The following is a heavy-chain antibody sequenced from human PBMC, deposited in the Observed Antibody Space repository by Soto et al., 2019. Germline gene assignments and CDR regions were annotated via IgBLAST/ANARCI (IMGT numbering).Heavy chain of an antibody. V-gene: IGHV3-23*01. J-gene: IGHJ4*02. CDR2: ISGSGGST. CDR3: AKSTTVTTHFDY. CDR1: GFTFSSYA. D-gene: IGHD4-17*01. Sequence: EVQLLESGGGLVQPGGSLRLSCAASGFTFSSYAMSWVRQAPGKGLEWVSAISGSGGSTYYADSVKGRFTISRDNSKNTLYLQMNGLRAEDSAVYYCAKSTTVTTHFDYWGQGTLVTVSS.